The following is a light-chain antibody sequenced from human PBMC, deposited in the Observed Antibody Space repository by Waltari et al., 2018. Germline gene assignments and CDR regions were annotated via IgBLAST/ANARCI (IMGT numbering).Light chain of an antibody. V-gene: IGKV1-5*01. CDR2: DAS. J-gene: IGKJ2*01. Sequence: DIQMTQSPSTLSASVGDRVTITCRASQGISSWLAWYQQKPGKAPKPLIYDASSLESGVPSRFSGSGSGTEFTLTISSLQPDDFATYYCQQYNSYSYTFGQGTKLEIK. CDR3: QQYNSYSYT. CDR1: QGISSW.